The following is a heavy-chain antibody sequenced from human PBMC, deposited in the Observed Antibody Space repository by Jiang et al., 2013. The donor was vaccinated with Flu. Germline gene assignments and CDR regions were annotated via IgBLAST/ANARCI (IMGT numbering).Heavy chain of an antibody. J-gene: IGHJ2*01. V-gene: IGHV5-51*01. CDR2: IYPGDSDT. Sequence: GAEVKKPGESLKISCKGSGYSFTSYWIGWVRQMPGKGLEWMGIIYPGDSDTRYSPSFQGQVTISADKSISTAYLQWSSLKASDTAMYYCARQQPYGDFHWYFDLWGRGTLVTVSS. CDR3: ARQQPYGDFHWYFDL. D-gene: IGHD4-17*01. CDR1: GYSFTSYW.